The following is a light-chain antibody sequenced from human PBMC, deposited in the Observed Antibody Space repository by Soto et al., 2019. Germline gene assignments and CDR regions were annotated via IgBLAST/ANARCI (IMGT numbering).Light chain of an antibody. CDR2: GAS. V-gene: IGKV3-15*01. J-gene: IGKJ3*01. Sequence: EIVMTQSPATLSVSPGERATLSCRASQSVSSNLAWDQQKPGQAPRLLIYGASTSATGIPASFSGSGSGTEFILTISSLQSEDFAVYYCQQYNNWPLFTFGPGTKVDI. CDR3: QQYNNWPLFT. CDR1: QSVSSN.